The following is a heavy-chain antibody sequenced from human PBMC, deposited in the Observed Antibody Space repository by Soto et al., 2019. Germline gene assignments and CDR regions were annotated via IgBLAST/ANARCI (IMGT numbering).Heavy chain of an antibody. CDR2: IIPSLGIP. J-gene: IGHJ3*01. D-gene: IGHD2-2*01. CDR1: GGTFNSYD. CDR3: ARRTSAFDV. Sequence: QVQLVQSGAEVKKPGSSVKVSCKASGGTFNSYDIHWVRQAPGQGLEWMGRIIPSLGIPNYAQALQGRLTSTANVATRTAYMELTNLKSGDTAIYYCARRTSAFDVWGQGTVVTVSS. V-gene: IGHV1-69*02.